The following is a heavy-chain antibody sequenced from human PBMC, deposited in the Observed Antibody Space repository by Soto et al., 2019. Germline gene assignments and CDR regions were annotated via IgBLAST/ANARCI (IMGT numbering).Heavy chain of an antibody. V-gene: IGHV4-59*08. Sequence: PADTLSLTCXASGGSVSSYYWSWVRQSPGKGLEWIGYIYYSGSTKYKPSLKSRVTISVDTSKNQFSLKVSSATAADTAVYYCARHSNRNYGLYYFDYWGLGALVTVSS. CDR3: ARHSNRNYGLYYFDY. CDR1: GGSVSSYY. CDR2: IYYSGST. D-gene: IGHD4-4*01. J-gene: IGHJ4*02.